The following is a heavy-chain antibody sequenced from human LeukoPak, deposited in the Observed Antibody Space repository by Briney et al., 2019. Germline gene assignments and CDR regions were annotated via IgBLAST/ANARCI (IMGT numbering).Heavy chain of an antibody. D-gene: IGHD4-17*01. J-gene: IGHJ4*02. CDR1: RFTFSRNG. CDR2: ISVSGTYI. CDR3: ARDRDYGTFDY. V-gene: IGHV3-21*01. Sequence: GGSLRLPCAASRFTFSRNGMAWVRQAPGKGLEWVSSISVSGTYIYYSDSVKGRFTISRENAKNSLYLEMNSLRSDDTAIYYCARDRDYGTFDYWGQGTLVTVSS.